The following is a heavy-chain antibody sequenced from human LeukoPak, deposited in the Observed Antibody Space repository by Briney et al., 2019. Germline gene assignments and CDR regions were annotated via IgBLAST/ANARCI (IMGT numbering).Heavy chain of an antibody. CDR2: ISWNSGSI. CDR1: GFTFDDYA. D-gene: IGHD5-24*01. CDR3: AKDSRAQYYYYYMDV. J-gene: IGHJ6*03. Sequence: GRSLRLSCAASGFTFDDYAMHWVRQAPGKGLEWVSGISWNSGSIGYADSVKGRFTISRDNAKNSPYLQMNSLRAEDTALYYCAKDSRAQYYYYYMDVWGKGPTVTVSS. V-gene: IGHV3-9*01.